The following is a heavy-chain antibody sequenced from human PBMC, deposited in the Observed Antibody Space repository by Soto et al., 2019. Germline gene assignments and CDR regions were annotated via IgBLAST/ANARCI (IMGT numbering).Heavy chain of an antibody. CDR1: GFTFSRHG. V-gene: IGHV3-23*01. CDR3: AKVDVSTAGSFDY. CDR2: INPSGDSA. D-gene: IGHD6-13*01. Sequence: EGAVRLSCVASGFTFSRHGLSWVRQAPGKGLEWVSTINPSGDSAFYADSVKGRFTISRDNSKNTVYLQMNSLSVGDTAVYLCAKVDVSTAGSFDYWGQGALVTVSS. J-gene: IGHJ4*02.